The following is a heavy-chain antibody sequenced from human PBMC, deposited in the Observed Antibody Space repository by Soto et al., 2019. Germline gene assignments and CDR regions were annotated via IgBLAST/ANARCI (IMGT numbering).Heavy chain of an antibody. CDR3: ARADLEWLLGMDS. V-gene: IGHV3-33*01. J-gene: IGHJ4*02. Sequence: GGSLRLSCAASGFTFSSYGMHWVRQAPGKGLEWVSVIWYDGSNKYYADSVKGRFTISRDNSKNTLYLQMNSLRAEDTAVYYCARADLEWLLGMDSWGQGTLVTVSS. CDR1: GFTFSSYG. D-gene: IGHD3-3*01. CDR2: IWYDGSNK.